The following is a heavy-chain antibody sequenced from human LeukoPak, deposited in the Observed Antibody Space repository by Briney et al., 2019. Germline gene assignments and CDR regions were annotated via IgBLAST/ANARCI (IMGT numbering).Heavy chain of an antibody. Sequence: SETLSLTCAVYGGSFSGYYWSWIRQPPGKGLEWIGEVNHSGSTNYNPSLKSRVTISVDTSKNQFSLKVSSVTAADTAVYYCARHSRTYYDILTGPYGGSFDYWGQRTLVTVSS. CDR2: VNHSGST. J-gene: IGHJ4*02. CDR1: GGSFSGYY. V-gene: IGHV4-34*01. D-gene: IGHD3-9*01. CDR3: ARHSRTYYDILTGPYGGSFDY.